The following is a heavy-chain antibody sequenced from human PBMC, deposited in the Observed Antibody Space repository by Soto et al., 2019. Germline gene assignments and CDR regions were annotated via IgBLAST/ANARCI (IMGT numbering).Heavy chain of an antibody. CDR1: GGSISSYY. CDR2: IYYSGST. Sequence: ETLSLTCTVSGGSISSYYWSWIRQPPGKGLEWIGYIYYSGSTNYNPSLKSRVTISVDTSKNQFSLKLSSVTAADTAVYYCARDNGSGSYYNHYYYYGMDVWGQGTTVTVSS. D-gene: IGHD3-10*01. J-gene: IGHJ6*02. V-gene: IGHV4-59*01. CDR3: ARDNGSGSYYNHYYYYGMDV.